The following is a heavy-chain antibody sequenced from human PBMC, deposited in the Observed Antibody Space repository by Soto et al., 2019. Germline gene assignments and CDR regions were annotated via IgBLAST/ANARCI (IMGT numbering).Heavy chain of an antibody. Sequence: QVQLVESGGGVVQPGRSLRLSCAASGFTFSSYAMHWVRQAPGKGLEWVAVISYDGSNKYYADSVKGRFTISRDNSKNTLYLQMNSLRAEDTAVYYCAREIPRSSSSGPYFDYWGQGTLVSVSS. J-gene: IGHJ4*02. V-gene: IGHV3-30-3*01. CDR2: ISYDGSNK. CDR1: GFTFSSYA. D-gene: IGHD6-6*01. CDR3: AREIPRSSSSGPYFDY.